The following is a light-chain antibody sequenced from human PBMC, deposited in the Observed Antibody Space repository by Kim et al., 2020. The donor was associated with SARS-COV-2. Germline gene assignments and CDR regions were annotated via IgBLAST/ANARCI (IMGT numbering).Light chain of an antibody. Sequence: EVVLTQSPATLSLSPGERATLSCRASQSVSIYLAWYQQKPGQAPRLLIYDASNGATGIPARFSGSGSGTDFTLTISSLEPEDFAVYYCQQRRYWPNTFGQGTRLEIK. V-gene: IGKV3-11*01. CDR3: QQRRYWPNT. J-gene: IGKJ5*01. CDR2: DAS. CDR1: QSVSIY.